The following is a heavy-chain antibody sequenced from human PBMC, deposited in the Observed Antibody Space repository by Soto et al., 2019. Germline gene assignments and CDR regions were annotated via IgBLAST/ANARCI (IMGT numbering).Heavy chain of an antibody. CDR2: ISYSEGT. D-gene: IGHD1-26*01. Sequence: QVQLQESGPGLVKPSETLSLTCSVSGGSISSGGYHWSWIRQPPGKGLEWIGFISYSEGTNYNPALKSRVTISVDTSKIQFSLKLTSVTAADTAVYFGAREGGSYLAGFDYWGQGTLVTVSS. CDR3: AREGGSYLAGFDY. J-gene: IGHJ4*02. V-gene: IGHV4-61*08. CDR1: GGSISSGGYH.